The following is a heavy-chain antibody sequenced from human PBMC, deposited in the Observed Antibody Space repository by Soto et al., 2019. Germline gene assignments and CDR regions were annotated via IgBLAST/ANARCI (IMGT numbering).Heavy chain of an antibody. Sequence: GASVKVSCKASGYTFTSYGISWVRQATGQGLEWMGWISAYNGNTSYAQKFQGRVTMTTDTSTSTAYMELSSLRSEDTAVYYCARGGVPHDAFDIWGQGTMVTVSS. CDR1: GYTFTSYG. V-gene: IGHV1-18*01. J-gene: IGHJ3*02. CDR2: ISAYNGNT. D-gene: IGHD6-25*01. CDR3: ARGGVPHDAFDI.